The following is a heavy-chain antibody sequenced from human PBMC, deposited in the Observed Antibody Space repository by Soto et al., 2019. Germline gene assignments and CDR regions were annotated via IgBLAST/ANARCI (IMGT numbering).Heavy chain of an antibody. CDR3: ARGRGYSGDVHYYYFDMEV. V-gene: IGHV1-69*01. CDR1: RCTNTCCP. Sequence: STASRCTNTCCPITSAPQSPGQGLEWMGGSIPIFGTANYAQKFQGRVTISVDESTSTAYMELSSLRSEDTAVYYCARGRGYSGDVHYYYFDMEVLGQGSTVTVSP. CDR2: SIPIFGTA. D-gene: IGHD5-12*01. J-gene: IGHJ6*01.